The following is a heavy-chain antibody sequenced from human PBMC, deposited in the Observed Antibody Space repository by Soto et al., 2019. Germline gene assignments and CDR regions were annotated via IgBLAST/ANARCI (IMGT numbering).Heavy chain of an antibody. CDR3: ARDYLGGYDYYYYGMDV. D-gene: IGHD5-12*01. Sequence: TSETLSLTCTVSGGSVSSGSYYWSWIRQPPGKGLEWIGYIYYSGSTNYNPSLKSRVTISVDTSKNQFSLKLSSVTAADTAVYYCARDYLGGYDYYYYGMDVWGQGTTVTVSS. V-gene: IGHV4-61*01. J-gene: IGHJ6*02. CDR1: GGSVSSGSYY. CDR2: IYYSGST.